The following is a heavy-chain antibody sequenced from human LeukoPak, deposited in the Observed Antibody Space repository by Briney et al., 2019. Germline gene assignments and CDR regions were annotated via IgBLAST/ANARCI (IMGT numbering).Heavy chain of an antibody. V-gene: IGHV4-4*02. Sequence: SETLSLTCAVSGGSIKSNNWWSWVRQPPGKGLEWIGEINHSGSTNYNPSLKSRVTISVDTSKNQFSLKLSSVTAADTAVYYCARSRRDYDILTGYYRRSFNWFDPWGQGTLVTVSS. CDR2: INHSGST. D-gene: IGHD3-9*01. CDR3: ARSRRDYDILTGYYRRSFNWFDP. J-gene: IGHJ5*02. CDR1: GGSIKSNNW.